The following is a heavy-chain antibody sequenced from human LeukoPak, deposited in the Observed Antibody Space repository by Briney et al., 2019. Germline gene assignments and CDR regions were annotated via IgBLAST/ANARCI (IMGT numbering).Heavy chain of an antibody. J-gene: IGHJ1*01. V-gene: IGHV3-53*01. D-gene: IGHD3-22*01. CDR1: GFTVSSNY. Sequence: GGPLRLSCAASGFTVSSNYMSWVRQAPGKWLEWVSVIYSGGSTYYADSVKGRFTISRDNSKNTLYLQMNSLRAEDTAVYYCARGNYYDSSGCYSEYFQHWGQGTLVTVSS. CDR3: ARGNYYDSSGCYSEYFQH. CDR2: IYSGGST.